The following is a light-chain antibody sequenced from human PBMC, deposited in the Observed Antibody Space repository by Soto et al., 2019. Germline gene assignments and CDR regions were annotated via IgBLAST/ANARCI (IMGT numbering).Light chain of an antibody. V-gene: IGLV2-14*01. CDR2: DVS. J-gene: IGLJ1*01. CDR3: YSYTSSSTYV. Sequence: QSVLTQPASVSGSPGQSITISCSGTGSDVGAYNYVSWYQQHPAKAPKLMIYDVSNRPSGVSDRFSGSKSGNTASLTISGLQAVDEADSYCYSYTSSSTYVFGSGTKVTVL. CDR1: GSDVGAYNY.